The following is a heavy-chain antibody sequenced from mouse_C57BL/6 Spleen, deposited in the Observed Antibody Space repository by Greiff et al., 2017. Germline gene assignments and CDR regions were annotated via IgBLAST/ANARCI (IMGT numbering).Heavy chain of an antibody. CDR1: GYTFTEYT. CDR2: FYPGSGSI. J-gene: IGHJ4*01. Sequence: QVQLQQSGAELVKPGASVKLSCKASGYTFTEYTIHWVKQRSGQGLEWIGWFYPGSGSIKYNEKFKDKATLTADKSSSTVYMELSRLTSEDSAVYFCARHEEDAYYRNFRYAMDYWGQGTSVTVSS. V-gene: IGHV1-62-2*01. CDR3: ARHEEDAYYRNFRYAMDY. D-gene: IGHD2-5*01.